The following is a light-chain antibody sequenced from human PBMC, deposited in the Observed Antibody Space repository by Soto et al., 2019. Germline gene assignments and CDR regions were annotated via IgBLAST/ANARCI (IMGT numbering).Light chain of an antibody. Sequence: QSVLTQPPSVSAAPGQKVTISCSGSSSNIGNNFVSWYQQLPGTAPKLLIYDNYHRPSGIPDRFSGSKSGTSATLGITGLQTGDEVDYYCGTWDSSLSAGVFGGGTKLTVL. CDR2: DNY. CDR1: SSNIGNNF. V-gene: IGLV1-51*01. J-gene: IGLJ2*01. CDR3: GTWDSSLSAGV.